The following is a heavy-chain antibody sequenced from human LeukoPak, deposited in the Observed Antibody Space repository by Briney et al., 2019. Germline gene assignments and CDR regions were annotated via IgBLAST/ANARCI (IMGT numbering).Heavy chain of an antibody. J-gene: IGHJ4*02. CDR1: GFTFSSYS. D-gene: IGHD6-13*01. Sequence: GGSLRLSCAASGFTFSSYSMNWVRQAPGKGLEWVSSISSSSSYIYYADSVKGRFTISRDNAKNSLYLQMNSLRAEDTAVYYCAREKQQLVRRPLGYWGQGTLVTVSS. CDR3: AREKQQLVRRPLGY. V-gene: IGHV3-21*01. CDR2: ISSSSSYI.